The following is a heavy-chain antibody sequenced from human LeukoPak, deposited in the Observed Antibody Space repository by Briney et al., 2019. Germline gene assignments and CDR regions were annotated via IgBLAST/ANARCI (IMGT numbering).Heavy chain of an antibody. Sequence: PSETLSLTCTVSGGSISSGDYYWSWIRQPPGKGLERIGYIYYSGSTYYNPSLKSRVTISVDTSKNQFSLKLSSVTAADTAVYYCASLGDYGGWYFDLWGRGTLVTVS. CDR1: GGSISSGDYY. CDR2: IYYSGST. CDR3: ASLGDYGGWYFDL. D-gene: IGHD4-17*01. V-gene: IGHV4-30-4*01. J-gene: IGHJ2*01.